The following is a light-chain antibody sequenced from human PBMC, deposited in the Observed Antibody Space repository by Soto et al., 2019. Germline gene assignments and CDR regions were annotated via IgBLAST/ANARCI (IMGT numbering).Light chain of an antibody. CDR2: GAS. CDR1: QRVSSSY. J-gene: IGKJ2*01. Sequence: EIVLTQSPGTLSLSPGERATLSCRASQRVSSSYLAWYQQKPGQAPRLLIYGASSRATGIPDRFSGSGSGTDLTLTISRLEPEDFAVYYCQQYGSSPPYTFDQGTKLEIK. CDR3: QQYGSSPPYT. V-gene: IGKV3-20*01.